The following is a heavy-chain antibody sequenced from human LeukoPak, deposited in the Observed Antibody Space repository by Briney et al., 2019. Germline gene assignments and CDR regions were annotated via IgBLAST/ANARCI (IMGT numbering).Heavy chain of an antibody. D-gene: IGHD3-22*01. CDR3: ARNSYDSSGYYYPIDYFDY. J-gene: IGHJ4*02. CDR2: ISSISSYI. CDR1: GFTFSSYE. V-gene: IGHV3-21*01. Sequence: GGSLRLSCAASGFTFSSYEMNWARQAPGKGLEWVSSISSISSYIYYADSVKGRFTISRDNAKNSLYLQMNSLRAEDTAVYYCARNSYDSSGYYYPIDYFDYWGQGTLVTVSS.